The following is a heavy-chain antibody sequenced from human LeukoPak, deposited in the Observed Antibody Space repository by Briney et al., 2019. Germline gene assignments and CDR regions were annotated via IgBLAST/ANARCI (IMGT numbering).Heavy chain of an antibody. CDR1: GFTFSLFA. J-gene: IGHJ4*02. Sequence: GGSLRLSCAASGFTFSLFAMHWVRQAPGKGLEWVSAISGSGGATYHADADSVKGRFTISRDNSKNALYLEINSLRAEDTAVYYCAKDGYNYDSSGHFDYWGQGTLVTVSS. V-gene: IGHV3-23*01. D-gene: IGHD3-22*01. CDR3: AKDGYNYDSSGHFDY. CDR2: ISGSGGAT.